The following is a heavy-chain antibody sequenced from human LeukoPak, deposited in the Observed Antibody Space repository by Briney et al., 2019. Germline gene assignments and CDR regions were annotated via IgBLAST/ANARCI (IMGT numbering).Heavy chain of an antibody. CDR1: GYTFTGYY. CDR3: ARGASFVGGHKYYDILTGYYREAFDI. CDR2: MNPNSGNT. D-gene: IGHD3-9*01. Sequence: ASVKVSCKASGYTFTGYYMHWVRQAPGQGLEWMGWMNPNSGNTGYAQKFQGRVTMTRNTSISTAYMELSSLRSEDTAVYYCARGASFVGGHKYYDILTGYYREAFDIWGQGTMVTVSS. J-gene: IGHJ3*02. V-gene: IGHV1-8*02.